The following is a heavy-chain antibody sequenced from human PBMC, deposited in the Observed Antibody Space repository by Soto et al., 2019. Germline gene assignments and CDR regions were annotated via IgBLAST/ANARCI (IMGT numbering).Heavy chain of an antibody. D-gene: IGHD5-12*01. V-gene: IGHV1-69*02. CDR2: IIPILGIA. CDR1: GGTFSSYT. Sequence: SLKVSCKASGGTFSSYTISWVRQAPGQGLEWMGRIIPILGIANYAQKFQGRVTITADKSTSTAYMELSSLRSEDTAVYYCARSDPYVDIVATILDYWGQGTLVTVSS. CDR3: ARSDPYVDIVATILDY. J-gene: IGHJ4*02.